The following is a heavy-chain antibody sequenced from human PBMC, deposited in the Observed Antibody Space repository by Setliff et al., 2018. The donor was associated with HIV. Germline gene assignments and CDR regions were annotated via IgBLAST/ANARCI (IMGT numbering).Heavy chain of an antibody. D-gene: IGHD2-2*01. J-gene: IGHJ4*02. CDR2: IAWTDAK. Sequence: TLSLTCTISGDSISDGNYWAWIRQTPGKALEWLARIAWTDAKNYNTSLKTMLTVSWDTSKNQVVLTMTNMDPVDTGTYYCARIYGLSPPVWGQGTQVTVSS. CDR3: ARIYGLSPPV. V-gene: IGHV2-70*11. CDR1: GDSISDGNY.